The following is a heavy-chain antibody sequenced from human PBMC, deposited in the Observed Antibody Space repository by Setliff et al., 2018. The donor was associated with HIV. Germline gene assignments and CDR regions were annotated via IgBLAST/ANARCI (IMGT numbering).Heavy chain of an antibody. CDR3: VRETLYSYVDI. D-gene: IGHD3-16*01. J-gene: IGHJ6*04. V-gene: IGHV4-31*03. CDR1: GGSISRGGYY. CDR2: IYSSGTT. Sequence: SETLSLTCRVSGGSISRGGYYWTWVRHHPGKALEWIGYIYSSGTTYYNPSLKGRILMSVDVSRNEFSLTLRSVIAADTAIYYCVRETLYSYVDIWGKGTTVTVSS.